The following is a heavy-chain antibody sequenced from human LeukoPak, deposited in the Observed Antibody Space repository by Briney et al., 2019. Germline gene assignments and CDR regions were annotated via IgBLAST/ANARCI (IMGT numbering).Heavy chain of an antibody. J-gene: IGHJ6*03. Sequence: ASVKASCKATGYTFTNYGVTWVRQAPGQGLEWMGWISAYNGNTNYAQKLQGRVTMTTDTSTSTAYMELRSLRSDDTAVYYCARSVLRFLEWLLFMDVWGKGTTVTVSS. CDR3: ARSVLRFLEWLLFMDV. D-gene: IGHD3-3*01. CDR1: GYTFTNYG. V-gene: IGHV1-18*01. CDR2: ISAYNGNT.